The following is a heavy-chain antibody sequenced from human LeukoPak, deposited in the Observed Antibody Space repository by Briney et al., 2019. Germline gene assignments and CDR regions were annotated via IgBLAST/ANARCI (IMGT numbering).Heavy chain of an antibody. CDR1: GGSFSGYY. Sequence: PSETLSLTRAVYGGSFSGYYWSWIRQPPGKGLEWIGEINHSGSTNYNPSLKSRVTISVDTSKNQFSLKLSSVTAADTAVYYCANIVVVPAAISGTGWFDPWGQGTLVTVSS. V-gene: IGHV4-34*01. D-gene: IGHD2-2*02. J-gene: IGHJ5*02. CDR3: ANIVVVPAAISGTGWFDP. CDR2: INHSGST.